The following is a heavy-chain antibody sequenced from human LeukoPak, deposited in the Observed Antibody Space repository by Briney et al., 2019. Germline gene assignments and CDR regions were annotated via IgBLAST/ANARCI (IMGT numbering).Heavy chain of an antibody. CDR3: AKVHGSSAWNIPLFDY. J-gene: IGHJ4*02. D-gene: IGHD6-19*01. Sequence: GGSLRLSCAASGFTFSNYGMHWVRQAPGEGLEWVAVVSYDGSNKYYADSVKGRFTISRDNSKNTLYLQINSLRAEDTAVYFCAKVHGSSAWNIPLFDYWGQGTLVTVSS. V-gene: IGHV3-30*18. CDR2: VSYDGSNK. CDR1: GFTFSNYG.